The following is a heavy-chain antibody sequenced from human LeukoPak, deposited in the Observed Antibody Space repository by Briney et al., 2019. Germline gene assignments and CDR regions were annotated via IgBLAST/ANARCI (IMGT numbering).Heavy chain of an antibody. CDR1: GDSVSTNSAA. CDR3: AREKSSTFDY. Sequence: SQTLSLTCAISGDSVSTNSAAWNCIRQSPSRGLEWLARTYYRSKWYNDFAVSVKSRITINPDTSKNQFSLQLNSVTPDDTAVYYCAREKSSTFDYWGQGTLVTVSS. J-gene: IGHJ4*02. CDR2: TYYRSKWYN. V-gene: IGHV6-1*01.